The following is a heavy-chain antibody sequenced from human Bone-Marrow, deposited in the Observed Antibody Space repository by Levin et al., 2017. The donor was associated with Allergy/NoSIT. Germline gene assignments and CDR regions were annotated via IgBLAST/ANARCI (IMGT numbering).Heavy chain of an antibody. V-gene: IGHV4-61*01. J-gene: IGHJ4*02. CDR3: ARTFNDIFTGYYFDF. Sequence: GSLRLSCTVSGDSVNSGRYFWSWIRQPPGKGLEWIGYFSHSGSPTYNPSLKDRVTISVDPSKNQVSLKLTSVTAADTALYYCARTFNDIFTGYYFDFWGRGTLVTVSS. D-gene: IGHD3-9*01. CDR2: FSHSGSP. CDR1: GDSVNSGRYF.